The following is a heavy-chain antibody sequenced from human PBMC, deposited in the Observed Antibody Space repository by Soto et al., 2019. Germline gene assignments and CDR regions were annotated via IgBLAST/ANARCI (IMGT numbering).Heavy chain of an antibody. CDR2: INPTGST. D-gene: IGHD3-16*02. J-gene: IGHJ5*02. CDR1: GGSFIGYY. V-gene: IGHV4-34*01. Sequence: QVRLQQWGAGLLKPSETLSLTCAVYGGSFIGYYWSWIRQPPVKGLEWIGEINPTGSTNYNPSLKSRVTILIDTSKNQFSLKLSSVTAADTAMYYCARANGLRLGELSWGGPNWFDPWGQGTLVTVSS. CDR3: ARANGLRLGELSWGGPNWFDP.